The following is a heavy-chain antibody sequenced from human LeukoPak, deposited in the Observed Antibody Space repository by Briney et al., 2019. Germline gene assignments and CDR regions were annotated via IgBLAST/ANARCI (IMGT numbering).Heavy chain of an antibody. CDR3: ARDRRIAAAGVVYWFDL. J-gene: IGHJ5*02. Sequence: ASVKVSCKASGYTFTGYYMHWVRQAPGQGLEWMGRINPNSGGTNYAQKFQGRVTMTRDTPISTAYMELSRLRSDDTAVYYCARDRRIAAAGVVYWFDLWGQGTLVTVSS. V-gene: IGHV1-2*06. D-gene: IGHD6-13*01. CDR2: INPNSGGT. CDR1: GYTFTGYY.